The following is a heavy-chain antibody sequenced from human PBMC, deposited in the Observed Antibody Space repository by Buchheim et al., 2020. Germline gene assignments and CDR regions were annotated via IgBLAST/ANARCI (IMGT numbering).Heavy chain of an antibody. J-gene: IGHJ5*02. CDR1: GGTGDTLPNGVPGGTFSVSA. CDR3: ARGSGTYLGWRDP. V-gene: IGHV1-69*01. D-gene: IGHD2-15*01. CDR2: ITPLLGTP. Sequence: QLQLVQSGAEVKESGSSVKVSCKASGGTGDTLPNGVPGGTFSVSAFYWVRQAPGQGLEWMGGITPLLGTPTYAQKLKGRVPITADHSTTTVYLELSSLRSDDTAVYFCARGSGTYLGWRDPWGQGTLVTVSS.